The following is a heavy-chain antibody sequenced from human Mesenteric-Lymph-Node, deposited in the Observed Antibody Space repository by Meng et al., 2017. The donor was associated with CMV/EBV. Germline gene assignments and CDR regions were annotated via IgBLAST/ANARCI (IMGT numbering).Heavy chain of an antibody. Sequence: ASVKVSCKASGSGYTFTSYYIHWVRQAPGQGLEWMGIINPSSGSTSYAQKFQGRVTMTRDTSTSTVYMELSSLKSEDTAVYYCARDEGYCNSSSCYFDGMDVWGQGTTVTVSS. CDR2: INPSSGST. CDR3: ARDEGYCNSSSCYFDGMDV. J-gene: IGHJ6*02. CDR1: GSGYTFTSYY. D-gene: IGHD2-2*01. V-gene: IGHV1-46*01.